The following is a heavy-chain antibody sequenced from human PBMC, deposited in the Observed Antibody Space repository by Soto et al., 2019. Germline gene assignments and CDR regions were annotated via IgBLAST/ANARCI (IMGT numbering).Heavy chain of an antibody. CDR3: AKDNDTYGPNWIDS. D-gene: IGHD5-18*01. CDR2: LSSSGGTT. J-gene: IGHJ5*01. V-gene: IGHV3-23*01. Sequence: VGVLRNPHAVLWFNFFSYAMTWGPQNPGKGLQWVSTLSSSGGTTYYADSVKGQFTISRDNSKSTLYLQMNSLRAEDTAVYYSAKDNDTYGPNWIDSWGQGTLVTVSS. CDR1: WFNFFSYA.